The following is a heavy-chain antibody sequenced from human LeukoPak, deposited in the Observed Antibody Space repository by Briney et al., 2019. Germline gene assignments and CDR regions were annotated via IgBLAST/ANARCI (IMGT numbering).Heavy chain of an antibody. CDR2: ISGDGSST. Sequence: PGGSLRLSCAASGFTFSSYWMHWVRQAPGKGLVWVSRISGDGSSTSYADSVKGRFTISRDNAKNTLYLQMNSLRAEDTAVYYCARGRYQLLYGRYYFDYWGQGTLVTVSS. D-gene: IGHD2-2*02. J-gene: IGHJ4*02. CDR3: ARGRYQLLYGRYYFDY. CDR1: GFTFSSYW. V-gene: IGHV3-74*01.